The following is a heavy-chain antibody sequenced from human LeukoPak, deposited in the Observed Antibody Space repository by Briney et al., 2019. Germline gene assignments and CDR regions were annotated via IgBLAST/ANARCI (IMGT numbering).Heavy chain of an antibody. CDR3: ARALYCGGDCYYFDY. CDR2: IYYSGST. J-gene: IGHJ4*02. CDR1: GGSFSSSNW. Sequence: SGTLSLTCAVSGGSFSSSNWWSWVRQPPGKGLEWIGYIYYSGSTNYNPSPKSRVTISVDTSKNQFSLKLSSVTAADTAVYYCARALYCGGDCYYFDYWGQGTLVTVSS. D-gene: IGHD2-21*01. V-gene: IGHV4-4*02.